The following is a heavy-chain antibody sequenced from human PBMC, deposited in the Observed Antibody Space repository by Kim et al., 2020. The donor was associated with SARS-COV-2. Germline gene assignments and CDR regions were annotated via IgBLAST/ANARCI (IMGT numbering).Heavy chain of an antibody. D-gene: IGHD1-1*01. Sequence: NNNTADSVKGRFNVSRDNAKTTLFLEMNSVRAEDTAVYFCARDGIRGIDNWGQGTPVTVSS. V-gene: IGHV3-30*07. J-gene: IGHJ4*02. CDR2: NN. CDR3: ARDGIRGIDN.